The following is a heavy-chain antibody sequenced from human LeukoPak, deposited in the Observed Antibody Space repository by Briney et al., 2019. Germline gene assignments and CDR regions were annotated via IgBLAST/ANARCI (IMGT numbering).Heavy chain of an antibody. J-gene: IGHJ4*02. D-gene: IGHD5-18*01. CDR2: INPNSGGT. CDR3: ATPSSRGYSYGYEYYFDY. CDR1: GYTFTSYG. Sequence: GASVKVSCKASGYTFTSYGISWVRQAPGQGLEWMGWINPNSGGTNYAQKFQGRVTMTRDTSISTAYMELSRLRSDDTAVYYCATPSSRGYSYGYEYYFDYWGQGTLVTVSS. V-gene: IGHV1-2*02.